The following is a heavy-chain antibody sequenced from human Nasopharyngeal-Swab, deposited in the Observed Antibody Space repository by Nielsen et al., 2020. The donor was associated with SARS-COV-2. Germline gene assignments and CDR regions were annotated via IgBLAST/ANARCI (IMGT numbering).Heavy chain of an antibody. V-gene: IGHV3-15*07. J-gene: IGHJ3*02. CDR3: TTDRGFWSGRDTFDI. CDR1: GFTFSNAW. CDR2: IKSKTDGGTT. Sequence: GESLKISCAASGFTFSNAWMNWVRQAPGKGLEWVGRIKSKTDGGTTDYAAPVKGRFTISRDGSKNTLYLQMNSLNTEDTAVYYCTTDRGFWSGRDTFDIWGQGTMVTVSS. D-gene: IGHD3-3*01.